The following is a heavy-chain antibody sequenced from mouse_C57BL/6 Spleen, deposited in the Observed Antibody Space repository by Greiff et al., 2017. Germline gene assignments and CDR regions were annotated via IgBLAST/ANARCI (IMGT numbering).Heavy chain of an antibody. CDR3: ARGGSYAMDY. J-gene: IGHJ4*01. CDR1: GYAFTNYL. Sequence: QVQLQQSGAELVRPGTSVKVSCKASGYAFTNYLIEWVKQRSGQGLEWIGVINPGSGGTNYNEKFKGKATLTADKSSSTAYMQLSSLTSEDSAVYFCARGGSYAMDYWGQGTSVTVSS. V-gene: IGHV1-54*01. CDR2: INPGSGGT. D-gene: IGHD1-1*02.